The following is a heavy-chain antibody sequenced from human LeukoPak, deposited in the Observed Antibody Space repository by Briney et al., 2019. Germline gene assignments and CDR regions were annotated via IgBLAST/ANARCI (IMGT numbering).Heavy chain of an antibody. CDR3: VRDGAHWDLDY. Sequence: PGGSLRLSCAASGFSFSTSGMHWIRQAPGKGLEWVAFIQSDGGNEYYADSVKGRFTISRDNSKNTVHLQMNSLRAEDTAMYYCVRDGAHWDLDYWGQGTTVTVSS. D-gene: IGHD7-27*01. CDR2: IQSDGGNE. J-gene: IGHJ4*03. V-gene: IGHV3-30*02. CDR1: GFSFSTSG.